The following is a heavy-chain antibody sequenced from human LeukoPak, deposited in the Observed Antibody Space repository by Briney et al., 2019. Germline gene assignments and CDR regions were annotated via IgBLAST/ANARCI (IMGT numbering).Heavy chain of an antibody. CDR3: AGLDDYVWGSYRHDY. J-gene: IGHJ4*02. V-gene: IGHV4-39*01. D-gene: IGHD3-16*02. CDR2: SYYSGSN. CDR1: GGSISSSSYF. Sequence: SETLSLTCTVSGGSISSSSYFWGWIRQPPGQGLEWTVSSYYSGSNYYNPSLKSRVTISVDTSKNQFSLKLSSVTAADTAVYYCAGLDDYVWGSYRHDYWGQGTLVTVSS.